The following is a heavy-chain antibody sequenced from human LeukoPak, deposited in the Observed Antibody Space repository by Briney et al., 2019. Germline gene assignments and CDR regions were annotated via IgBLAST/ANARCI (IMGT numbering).Heavy chain of an antibody. D-gene: IGHD3-10*01. V-gene: IGHV3-23*01. Sequence: GGSLRLSCAASGFTFSSYAMNWVRQAPGKGLEWVSAVRGSDAGTSYADSVKGRFTISRDNSKNTLYLQMSSLRAEDTAVYYCARDVRKQGLWSWGQGTLVTVSS. J-gene: IGHJ4*02. CDR2: VRGSDAGT. CDR1: GFTFSSYA. CDR3: ARDVRKQGLWS.